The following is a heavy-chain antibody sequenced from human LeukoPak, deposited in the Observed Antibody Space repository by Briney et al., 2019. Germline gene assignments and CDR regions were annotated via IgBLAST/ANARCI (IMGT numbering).Heavy chain of an antibody. V-gene: IGHV3-21*04. J-gene: IGHJ4*02. D-gene: IGHD3-22*01. CDR1: EFTFSTYS. CDR3: ARVTGYMIEDYFDY. CDR2: ISSGSTYI. Sequence: GGSLRLSCAASEFTFSTYSMNWVRQAPGKGLEWVSSISSGSTYIYYADSVKGRFTISRDNAKNSLYLQMNSLRAEDTAVYYCARVTGYMIEDYFDYWGQGTLVTVSS.